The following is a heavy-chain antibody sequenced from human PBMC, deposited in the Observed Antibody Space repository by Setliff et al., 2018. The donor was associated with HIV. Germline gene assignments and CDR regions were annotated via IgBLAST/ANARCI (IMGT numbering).Heavy chain of an antibody. CDR2: IYHNGNT. J-gene: IGHJ4*02. V-gene: IGHV4-38-2*01. D-gene: IGHD2-2*01. Sequence: SETLSLTCAVSGYSISRDYYWGWIRQPPGKGLEWIGSIYHNGNTYYNPSLKSRVTMSADTSKNQFSLKLSSVTAADTAVYYCASSPAWRPDFGLHTFDYWGQGTLVTVSS. CDR3: ASSPAWRPDFGLHTFDY. CDR1: GYSISRDYY.